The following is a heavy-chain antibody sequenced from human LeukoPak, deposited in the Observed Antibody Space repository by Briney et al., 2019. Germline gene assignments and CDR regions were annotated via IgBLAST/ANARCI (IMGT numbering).Heavy chain of an antibody. J-gene: IGHJ5*02. CDR3: ARDNRVLLWFGELVDNWFDP. D-gene: IGHD3-10*01. CDR1: GGSISSYY. CDR2: IYTSGST. Sequence: SETLSLTCTVSGGSISSYYWSWIRQPPGKGLEWIGRIYTSGSTNYNPSLKSRVTMSVDTSKNQFSLKLSSVTAADTAVYYCARDNRVLLWFGELVDNWFDPWGQGTLVTVSS. V-gene: IGHV4-4*07.